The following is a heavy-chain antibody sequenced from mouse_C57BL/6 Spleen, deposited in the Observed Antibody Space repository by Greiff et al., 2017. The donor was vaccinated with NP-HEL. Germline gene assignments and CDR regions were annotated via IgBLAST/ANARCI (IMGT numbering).Heavy chain of an antibody. J-gene: IGHJ4*01. D-gene: IGHD2-3*01. Sequence: QVQLKQPGAELVKPGASVKLSCKASGYTFTSYWMHWVKQRPGQGLEWIGMIHPNSGSTNYNEKFKSKATLTVDKSSSTAYMQLSSLTSEDSAVYYCAREGGDGYYDAMDYWGQGTSVTVSS. CDR2: IHPNSGST. CDR1: GYTFTSYW. CDR3: AREGGDGYYDAMDY. V-gene: IGHV1-64*01.